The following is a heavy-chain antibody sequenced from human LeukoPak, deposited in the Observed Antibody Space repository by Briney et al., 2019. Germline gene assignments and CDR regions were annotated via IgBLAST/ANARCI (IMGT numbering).Heavy chain of an antibody. CDR3: ARGPQLVRWNWFDP. CDR2: ISPIFCTA. CDR1: VGTFSSYA. Sequence: GASVNVSCKASVGTFSSYAISWVRQAPGQRLEWMGGISPIFCTANYAQKFQGRVTSTADESTSTAYMELSSLRSEDTAVYYCARGPQLVRWNWFDPWGQGTLVTVSS. V-gene: IGHV1-69*13. J-gene: IGHJ5*02. D-gene: IGHD6-13*01.